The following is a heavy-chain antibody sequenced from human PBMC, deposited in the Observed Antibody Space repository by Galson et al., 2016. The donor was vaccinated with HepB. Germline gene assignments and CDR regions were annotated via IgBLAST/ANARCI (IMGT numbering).Heavy chain of an antibody. CDR1: GYTLTELS. CDR3: ATDSRNYYGMDV. V-gene: IGHV1-24*01. J-gene: IGHJ6*02. Sequence: SVKVSCKVSGYTLTELSMHWVRQAPGKGLEWMGGFDPEDGETIYAQKFQGRVTMTEDTSTDTASTELSSLRSEDTAVYYCATDSRNYYGMDVWGQGTTVTVSS. CDR2: FDPEDGET.